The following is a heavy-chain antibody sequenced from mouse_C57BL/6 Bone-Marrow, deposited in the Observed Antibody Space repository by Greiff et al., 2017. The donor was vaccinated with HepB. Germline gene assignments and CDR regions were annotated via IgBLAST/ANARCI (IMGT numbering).Heavy chain of an antibody. CDR3: ARDPYFDY. CDR1: GFTFSSYA. J-gene: IGHJ2*01. V-gene: IGHV5-4*01. CDR2: ISDGGSYT. Sequence: EVQGVESGGGLVKPGGSLKLSCAASGFTFSSYAMSWVRQTPEKRLEWVATISDGGSYTYYPDNVKGRFTISRDNAKNNLYLQMSHLKSEDTAMYYCARDPYFDYWGQGTTLTVSS.